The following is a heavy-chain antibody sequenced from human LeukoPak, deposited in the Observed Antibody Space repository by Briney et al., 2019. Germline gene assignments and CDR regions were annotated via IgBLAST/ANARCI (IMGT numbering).Heavy chain of an antibody. CDR1: GFTFSSYW. D-gene: IGHD2-8*01. Sequence: GGSLRLSCTVSGFTFSSYWMNWVRQAPGKGLEWVANIKQDGSEKNYVDSVKGRFTISRDNAKSSLFLQMNDLRAEDTAVYYCAKGGRGNGEVYWGQGTLVTVSS. CDR3: AKGGRGNGEVY. V-gene: IGHV3-7*01. J-gene: IGHJ4*02. CDR2: IKQDGSEK.